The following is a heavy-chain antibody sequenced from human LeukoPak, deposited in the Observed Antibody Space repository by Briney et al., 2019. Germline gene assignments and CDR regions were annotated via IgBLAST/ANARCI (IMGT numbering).Heavy chain of an antibody. CDR2: IYSGGST. V-gene: IGHV3-53*04. J-gene: IGHJ4*02. D-gene: IGHD6-13*01. CDR1: GFTFSTFS. Sequence: PGGSLRLSCVVSGFTFSTFSMNWVRQAPGKGLEWVSVIYSGGSTYYADSVKGRFTISRHNSKNTLYLQMNSLRAEDTAVYYCARDLFIAAAGSGWGQGTLVTVSS. CDR3: ARDLFIAAAGSG.